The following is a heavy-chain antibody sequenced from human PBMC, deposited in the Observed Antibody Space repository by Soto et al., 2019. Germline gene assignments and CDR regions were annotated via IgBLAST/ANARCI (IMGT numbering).Heavy chain of an antibody. Sequence: QVQLQQWGAGLLKPSETLSLTCAVYGGSFSGYYWSWIRQPPGKGLEWIGEINHSGSTNYNPSLKSRVTISVDTSKNQFSLKLSSVTAADTAVYYCARGRRDGYNPWGQGTLVTVSS. CDR3: ARGRRDGYNP. CDR2: INHSGST. D-gene: IGHD5-12*01. V-gene: IGHV4-34*01. CDR1: GGSFSGYY. J-gene: IGHJ4*02.